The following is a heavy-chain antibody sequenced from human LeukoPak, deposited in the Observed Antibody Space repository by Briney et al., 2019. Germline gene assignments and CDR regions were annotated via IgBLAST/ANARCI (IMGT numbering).Heavy chain of an antibody. V-gene: IGHV3-23*01. CDR2: ISGSGGST. D-gene: IGHD2-21*02. CDR1: GFTFSSYA. Sequence: PGGSLRLSCAASGFTFSSYAMSWVRQAPGKGLEWVSAISGSGGSTYYADSVKGRFTISRDNSKNTLYLQMNSLRAEDTAVYYCAKVVEEEGIVVVTAILYYWGQGTLVTVSS. CDR3: AKVVEEEGIVVVTAILYY. J-gene: IGHJ4*02.